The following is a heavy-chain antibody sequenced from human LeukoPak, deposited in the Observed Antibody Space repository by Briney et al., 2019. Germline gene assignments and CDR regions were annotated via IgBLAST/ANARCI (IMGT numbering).Heavy chain of an antibody. D-gene: IGHD7-27*01. CDR2: ISGSGGGT. V-gene: IGHV3-23*01. CDR3: ARVWAWGSGNYFDN. CDR1: GFTFSSYA. J-gene: IGHJ4*02. Sequence: GGPLRLSCAASGFTFSSYAMSWVPQAPEKGLEWVSTISGSGGGTYYADSVKGRFTISRDDSKNTLYLQMNSLRVEDTALYYCARVWAWGSGNYFDNWGQGTLVTVSS.